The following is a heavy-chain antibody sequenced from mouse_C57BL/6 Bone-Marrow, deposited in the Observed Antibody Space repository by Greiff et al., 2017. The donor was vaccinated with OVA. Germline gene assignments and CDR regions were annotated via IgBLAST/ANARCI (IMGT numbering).Heavy chain of an antibody. CDR1: GYTFTSYW. V-gene: IGHV1-52*01. CDR3: AREIYDGYSDY. J-gene: IGHJ2*01. D-gene: IGHD2-3*01. CDR2: IDPSDSET. Sequence: VQLQQPGAELVRPGSSVKLSCKASGYTFTSYWMHWVKQRPIQGLEWIGNIDPSDSETHYNQKFKDKATLTVDKSSSTAYMQLSSLTSEDSAVYYCAREIYDGYSDYWGQGTTRTVSS.